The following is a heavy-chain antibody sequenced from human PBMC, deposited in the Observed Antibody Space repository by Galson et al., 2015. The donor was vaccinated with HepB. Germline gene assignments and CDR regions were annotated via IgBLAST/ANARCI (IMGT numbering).Heavy chain of an antibody. Sequence: QSGAEVKKPGESLRISCKGSGYSFTSYWISWVRQMPGKGLEWMGRIDPSDSYTNYSPSFQGHVTISADKSISTAYLQWSSLKASDTAMYYCARHEDYYDSSGYSFDYWGQGTLVTVSS. D-gene: IGHD3-22*01. CDR3: ARHEDYYDSSGYSFDY. CDR2: IDPSDSYT. J-gene: IGHJ4*02. CDR1: GYSFTSYW. V-gene: IGHV5-10-1*01.